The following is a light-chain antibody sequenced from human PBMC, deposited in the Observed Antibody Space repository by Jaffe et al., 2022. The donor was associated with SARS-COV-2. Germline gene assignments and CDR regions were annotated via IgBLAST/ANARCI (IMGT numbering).Light chain of an antibody. CDR3: QVWDSTSDHRV. J-gene: IGLJ3*02. V-gene: IGLV3-21*02. CDR2: SDS. CDR1: DIGRMS. Sequence: SYVLTQPPSVSVALGQTATITCEGDDIGRMSVHWYQQRPGQAPVLVVYSDSARPSGIPERFSASNSGNTATLTVSRVEAGDEADYHCQVWDSTSDHRVFGGGTKLTVL.